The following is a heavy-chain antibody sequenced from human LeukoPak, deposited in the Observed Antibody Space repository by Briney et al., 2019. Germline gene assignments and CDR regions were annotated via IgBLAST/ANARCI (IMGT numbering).Heavy chain of an antibody. D-gene: IGHD5-18*01. J-gene: IGHJ4*02. V-gene: IGHV7-4-1*02. CDR2: INTNTGNP. CDR1: GYTFTSYA. Sequence: ASVKVSCKTSGYTFTSYAISWVRQAPGQGLEWMGWINTNTGNPTYAQGFTGRYAFSLDTSVSTAYLQISGLQADDTAVYYCGRDPKLGIRGYTYGYIDYWGQGALVTVSS. CDR3: GRDPKLGIRGYTYGYIDY.